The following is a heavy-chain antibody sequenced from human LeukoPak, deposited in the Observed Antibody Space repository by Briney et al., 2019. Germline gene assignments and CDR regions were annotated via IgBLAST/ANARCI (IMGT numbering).Heavy chain of an antibody. Sequence: GGSLRLSCAASGFTFSSYAMSWVRQAPGKGLEWVSAISGSGGSTYYADSVKGRFTVSRDNSKNTPYLQMNSLRAEDTAVYYCATVVVVAATDYWGQGTLVTVSS. D-gene: IGHD2-15*01. CDR1: GFTFSSYA. CDR2: ISGSGGST. J-gene: IGHJ4*02. CDR3: ATVVVVAATDY. V-gene: IGHV3-23*01.